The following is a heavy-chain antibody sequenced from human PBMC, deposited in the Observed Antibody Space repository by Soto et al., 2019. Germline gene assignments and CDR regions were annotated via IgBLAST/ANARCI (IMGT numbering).Heavy chain of an antibody. CDR2: IYHSGST. CDR1: GDSISSSNW. D-gene: IGHD3-22*01. J-gene: IGHJ4*02. V-gene: IGHV4-4*02. CDR3: ASQTYYYDSSGYFPN. Sequence: SETLSLTCAVSGDSISSSNWWSWVRQPPGKGLEWIGEIYHSGSTNYNPSLKSRVTISVDKSKNQFSLKLSSVTAADTAVYYCASQTYYYDSSGYFPNWGQGTLVTVSS.